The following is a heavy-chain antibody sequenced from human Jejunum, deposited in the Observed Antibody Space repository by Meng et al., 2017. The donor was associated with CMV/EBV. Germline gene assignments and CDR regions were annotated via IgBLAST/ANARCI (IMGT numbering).Heavy chain of an antibody. CDR3: AKDAGSYLDYYFDY. CDR1: DYTFSDYF. D-gene: IGHD1-26*01. J-gene: IGHJ4*02. CDR2: INPQTGAT. V-gene: IGHV1-2*02. Sequence: SDYTFSDYFMPWVRQAPGQGLEWLGWINPQTGATNYAPKFRGRVTMTRDMSINTVYMEVTGLRSDDTAVYYCAKDAGSYLDYYFDYWGQGTLVTVSS.